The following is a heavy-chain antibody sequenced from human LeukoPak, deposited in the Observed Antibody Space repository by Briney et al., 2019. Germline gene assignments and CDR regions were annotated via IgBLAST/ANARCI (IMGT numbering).Heavy chain of an antibody. CDR3: ARRLDVTIFGVAPRHFDY. CDR2: IYYSGST. D-gene: IGHD3-3*01. CDR1: GGSISSSSYY. J-gene: IGHJ4*02. Sequence: SETLSLTYTVSGGSISSSSYYWGWIRQPPGKGLEWIGSIYYSGSTYYNPSLKSRVTISVDTSKNQLSLKLSSVTAADTAVYYCARRLDVTIFGVAPRHFDYWGQGTLVTVSS. V-gene: IGHV4-39*01.